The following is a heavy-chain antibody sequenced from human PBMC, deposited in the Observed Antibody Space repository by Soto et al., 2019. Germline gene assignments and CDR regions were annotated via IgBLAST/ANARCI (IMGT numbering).Heavy chain of an antibody. CDR2: TYFSRST. CDR1: GGSIRSSSYY. D-gene: IGHD2-21*02. CDR3: AREIRNQSGDWHFWYLKL. V-gene: IGHV4-31*03. Sequence: SETLSLTCSVSGGSIRSSSYYWSWIRHHPVKGLEWIGFTYFSRSTFYHPAFKSRVAISLDPPRNQFSLKVTSVPTAATAVYYCAREIRNQSGDWHFWYLKLWSGGTQVTVSS. J-gene: IGHJ2*01.